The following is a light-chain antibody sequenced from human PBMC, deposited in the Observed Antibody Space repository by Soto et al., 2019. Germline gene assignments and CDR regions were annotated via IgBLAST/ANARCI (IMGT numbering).Light chain of an antibody. J-gene: IGKJ1*01. CDR2: AAS. Sequence: DIQMTQSPSSLSASVGDRVTITCRASQSISSYLNWYQQKPGKAPKRLIYAASSLQSGVPSRFSGSGSGTDFTLTISSLQPEHFATYYCQQSYSTPRPFGQGTKV. V-gene: IGKV1-39*01. CDR3: QQSYSTPRP. CDR1: QSISSY.